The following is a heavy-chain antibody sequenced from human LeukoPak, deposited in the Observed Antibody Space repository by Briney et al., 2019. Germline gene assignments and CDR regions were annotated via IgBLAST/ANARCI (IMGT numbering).Heavy chain of an antibody. Sequence: GGSLRHSCAASGFTFSIHGMNWVRQTPGKGLEWVSYIINSGGTIYYADSVQGRFTISRDNAKNSLYLQMNSLRDEDTAVYYCARVGRGLYSMDVWGQGTTVTVSS. V-gene: IGHV3-48*02. D-gene: IGHD3-10*01. CDR3: ARVGRGLYSMDV. CDR1: GFTFSIHG. CDR2: IINSGGTI. J-gene: IGHJ6*02.